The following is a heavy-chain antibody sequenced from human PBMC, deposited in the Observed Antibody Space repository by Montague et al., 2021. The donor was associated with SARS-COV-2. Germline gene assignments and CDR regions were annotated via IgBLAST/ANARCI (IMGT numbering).Heavy chain of an antibody. CDR1: GGSISSSSYS. D-gene: IGHD3-3*01. Sequence: SETLSLTCTVSGGSISSSSYSWSCLSPPTGQELEWNINLNYSANTNYNPSLKSRVTISVDTSKNQFSLKLSSVTAADTGVYYCAGLGSQPITLFGVVGNNGFDPWGQGTLVTVSS. V-gene: IGHV4-39*07. CDR2: LNYSANT. J-gene: IGHJ5*02. CDR3: AGLGSQPITLFGVVGNNGFDP.